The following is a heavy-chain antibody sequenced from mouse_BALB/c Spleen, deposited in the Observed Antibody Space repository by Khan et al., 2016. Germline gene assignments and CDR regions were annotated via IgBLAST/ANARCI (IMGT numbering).Heavy chain of an antibody. CDR1: GYTFTDYS. CDR2: INTETGEP. V-gene: IGHV9-2-1*01. Sequence: QIQLVQSGPELKKTGETVKISCKASGYTFTDYSMHWVKQAPGKGLKWMGWINTETGEPTYADDFKGRFAFSLETSASTAYLQTKNLKNADTATYFCAIYYYGSRYFDVWGAGTTVTVSS. D-gene: IGHD1-1*01. CDR3: AIYYYGSRYFDV. J-gene: IGHJ1*01.